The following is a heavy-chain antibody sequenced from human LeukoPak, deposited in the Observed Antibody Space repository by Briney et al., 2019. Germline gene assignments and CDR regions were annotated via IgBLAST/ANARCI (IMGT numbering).Heavy chain of an antibody. CDR1: GGTFSSYA. CDR2: TIPIFGTA. J-gene: IGHJ4*02. V-gene: IGHV1-69*13. D-gene: IGHD4-17*01. CDR3: ASGRDDYGDYAGSY. Sequence: AASVKVSFKASGGTFSSYAISWVRQAPGQGLEWMGGTIPIFGTANYAQKFQGRVTITADESTSTAYMELSSLRSEDTAVYYCASGRDDYGDYAGSYWGQGTLVTVSS.